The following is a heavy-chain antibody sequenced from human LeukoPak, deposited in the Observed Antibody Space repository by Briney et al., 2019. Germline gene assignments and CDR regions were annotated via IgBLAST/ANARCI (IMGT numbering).Heavy chain of an antibody. Sequence: GGSLRLSCAASGFTFSSYWMSWVRQAPGKGLEWVANIKQDGSEKYYVDSVKGRFTISRDNAKNSLYLQMNSLRAEDTAVYYCARAEGILWFGELLAPNYFDYWGQGTLVTVSS. CDR1: GFTFSSYW. D-gene: IGHD3-10*01. J-gene: IGHJ4*02. CDR2: IKQDGSEK. V-gene: IGHV3-7*01. CDR3: ARAEGILWFGELLAPNYFDY.